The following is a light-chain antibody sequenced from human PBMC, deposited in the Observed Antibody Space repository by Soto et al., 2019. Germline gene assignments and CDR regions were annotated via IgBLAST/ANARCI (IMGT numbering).Light chain of an antibody. CDR3: QHTRT. CDR1: QNINNW. Sequence: DFQMTQSPSTLSASVGDRVTITCRASQNINNWVAWYQQKPGKAPKFLIYDASTLQRGVSSRFSGSGFGTEFSITINSLQPDYSGSYYCQHTRTFGQGTKVEVK. V-gene: IGKV1-5*01. J-gene: IGKJ1*01. CDR2: DAS.